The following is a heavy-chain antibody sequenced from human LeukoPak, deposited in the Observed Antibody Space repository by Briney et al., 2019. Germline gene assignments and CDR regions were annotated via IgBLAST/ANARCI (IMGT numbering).Heavy chain of an antibody. CDR2: ISDGGSST. J-gene: IGHJ4*02. Sequence: GGTLRLSCAASGFTFSSHAMSWARQGPGKGLDWVSAISDGGSSTYYADSVKGRFTIFRDNSKNTLYLQMNSLRAEDTAVYYCAKEGHDYVWGSYQEDRGQGTLVTVSS. D-gene: IGHD3-16*01. CDR1: GFTFSSHA. V-gene: IGHV3-23*01. CDR3: AKEGHDYVWGSYQED.